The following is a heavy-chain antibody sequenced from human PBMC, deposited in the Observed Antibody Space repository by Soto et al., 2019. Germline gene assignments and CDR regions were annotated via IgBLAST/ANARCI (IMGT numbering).Heavy chain of an antibody. Sequence: GESLKISCAASGFTFSSYGMHWVRQAPGKGLEWVAVIWYDGSNKYYADSVKGRFTISRDNSKNTLYLQMNSLRAEDTAVYYCAREQQLVPAFDYWGQGTLVTVSS. V-gene: IGHV3-33*01. CDR1: GFTFSSYG. CDR2: IWYDGSNK. J-gene: IGHJ4*02. D-gene: IGHD6-13*01. CDR3: AREQQLVPAFDY.